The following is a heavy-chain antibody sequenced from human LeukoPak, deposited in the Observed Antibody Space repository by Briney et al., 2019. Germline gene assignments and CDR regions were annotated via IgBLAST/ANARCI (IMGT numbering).Heavy chain of an antibody. J-gene: IGHJ3*02. CDR1: GYSFTSYW. CDR2: IYPDDSET. D-gene: IGHD3-3*01. Sequence: GESLKISCKGSGYSFTSYWIGWVRQMPGKGLEWMGIIYPDDSETRYSPSFQGQVTISADKSISTAYLQWSSLKASDTAMYYCARHVRSGYPQDAFDIWGQGTMVTVSP. V-gene: IGHV5-51*01. CDR3: ARHVRSGYPQDAFDI.